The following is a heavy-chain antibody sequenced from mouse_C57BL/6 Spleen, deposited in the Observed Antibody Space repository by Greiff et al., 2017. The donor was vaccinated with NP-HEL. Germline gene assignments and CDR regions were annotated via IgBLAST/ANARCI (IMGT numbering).Heavy chain of an antibody. CDR3: AREGFAY. V-gene: IGHV1-9*01. CDR1: GYTFTGYW. J-gene: IGHJ3*01. CDR2: IFPGSGSL. Sequence: VQLQQSGAELMKPGASVKLSCKATGYTFTGYWIEWVKQRPGHGLEWIGEIFPGSGSLNYNEKFKGKATFPAATSSNTAYMQRSILTTEDSAIYYCAREGFAYWGQGTLVTVSA.